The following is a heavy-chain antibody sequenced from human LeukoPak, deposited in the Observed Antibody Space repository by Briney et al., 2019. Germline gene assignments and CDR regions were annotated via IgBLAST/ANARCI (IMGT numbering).Heavy chain of an antibody. J-gene: IGHJ4*02. CDR2: ISGSGGST. CDR1: GFTFSSYA. V-gene: IGHV3-23*01. Sequence: GGSLRLSCAASGFTFSSYAMSWVRQAPGKGLEWVSAISGSGGSTYYADSVKGRFTISRDNSKNTLYLQMSSLRAEDTAVYYCAKAPVLRFLEWLLGYFDYWGQGTLVTVSS. CDR3: AKAPVLRFLEWLLGYFDY. D-gene: IGHD3-3*01.